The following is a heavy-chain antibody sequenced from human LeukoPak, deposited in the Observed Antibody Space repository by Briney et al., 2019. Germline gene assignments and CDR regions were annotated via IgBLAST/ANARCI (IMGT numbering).Heavy chain of an antibody. CDR3: ARERHSSGWYGGEPAY. J-gene: IGHJ4*02. Sequence: GASVKVSCKASGYTFTGYYMHWVRQAPGQGLEWMGWINPNSGGTNYAQKFQGRVTMTRDTSISTAYMELSRLRSDDTAVYYCARERHSSGWYGGEPAYWGQGTLVTVSS. CDR1: GYTFTGYY. CDR2: INPNSGGT. D-gene: IGHD6-19*01. V-gene: IGHV1-2*02.